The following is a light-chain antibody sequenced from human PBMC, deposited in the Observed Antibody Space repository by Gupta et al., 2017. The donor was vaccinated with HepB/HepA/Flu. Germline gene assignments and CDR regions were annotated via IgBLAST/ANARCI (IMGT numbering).Light chain of an antibody. CDR1: QGISSY. Sequence: DIQLTQSPSFLSASVGDRVTITCRASQGISSYLAWYQQKPGKAPKLLIYAASTLQSGVPSRFSGSGSGTEFTLTIRSLQPEDFATYYCQHLNSYLITFGQGTRLEIK. CDR2: AAS. CDR3: QHLNSYLIT. J-gene: IGKJ5*01. V-gene: IGKV1-9*01.